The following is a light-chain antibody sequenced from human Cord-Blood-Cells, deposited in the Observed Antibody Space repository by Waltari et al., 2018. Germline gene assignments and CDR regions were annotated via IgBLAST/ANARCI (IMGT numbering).Light chain of an antibody. CDR1: SSNIGAGYD. Sequence: TQPPSVSGAPGQRVTISCTGSSSNIGAGYDVHWYQQLPGTAPKLLIYGNSNRPSGVPDRFSGSKSGTSASLAITGLQAEDEADYYCQSYDSSLSGSVFGGGTKLTVL. CDR3: QSYDSSLSGSV. V-gene: IGLV1-40*01. J-gene: IGLJ3*02. CDR2: GNS.